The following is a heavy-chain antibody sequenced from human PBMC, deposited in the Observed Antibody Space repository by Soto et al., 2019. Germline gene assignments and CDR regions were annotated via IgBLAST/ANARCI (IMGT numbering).Heavy chain of an antibody. V-gene: IGHV4-39*01. Sequence: ETLSLSFTVSGGSIRSSTYQWGWIRQPPGRVLEWIGSAYYSEITYYNPSLKSRVAVSVDTSKNQFSLKVTSVTAADTAVYYCARHRKWKVYYWGQGTLVTVSS. D-gene: IGHD1-1*01. CDR1: GGSIRSSTYQ. CDR3: ARHRKWKVYY. J-gene: IGHJ4*02. CDR2: AYYSEIT.